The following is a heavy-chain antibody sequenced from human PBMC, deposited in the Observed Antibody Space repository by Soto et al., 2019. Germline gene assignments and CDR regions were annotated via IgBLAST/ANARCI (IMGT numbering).Heavy chain of an antibody. Sequence: QVQLQESGPGLVKSSETLSLTCRVSGGSISNYFWSWIRQPPGKGLEWIGYIFNSGSTIYSPSLKSRVTLTLDTSKNQFSLRLGSVTVADTAISYCARGPETYYMDVWGKGTTVTVSS. J-gene: IGHJ6*03. CDR1: GGSISNYF. V-gene: IGHV4-59*01. CDR2: IFNSGST. CDR3: ARGPETYYMDV.